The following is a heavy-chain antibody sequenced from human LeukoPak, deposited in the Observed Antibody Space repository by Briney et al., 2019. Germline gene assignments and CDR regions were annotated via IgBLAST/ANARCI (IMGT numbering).Heavy chain of an antibody. D-gene: IGHD3/OR15-3a*01. V-gene: IGHV1-8*01. CDR3: ARALSWTTESYYYMDV. J-gene: IGHJ6*03. Sequence: GASVKVSCKASVYTFNSYDIHWVRQATGHPLEGMGLMNPNSGNTGYAQKFQGRVTMTKNNSITTVYMELSSLRSGDTAVYYCARALSWTTESYYYMDVWGKGTTVTVSS. CDR2: MNPNSGNT. CDR1: VYTFNSYD.